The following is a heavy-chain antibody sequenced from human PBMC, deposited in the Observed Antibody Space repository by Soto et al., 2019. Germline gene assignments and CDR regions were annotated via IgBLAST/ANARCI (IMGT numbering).Heavy chain of an antibody. V-gene: IGHV3-48*02. CDR1: GFTFSSYS. CDR3: ARDQSDYYDSSGCLDY. Sequence: GGSLRLSCAASGFTFSSYSMNWVRQAPGKGLEWVSYISSSSSTIYYADSVKGRFTISRDNAKNSLYLQMNSLRDEDTAVYYCARDQSDYYDSSGCLDYWGQGTLVTVSS. CDR2: ISSSSSTI. D-gene: IGHD3-22*01. J-gene: IGHJ4*02.